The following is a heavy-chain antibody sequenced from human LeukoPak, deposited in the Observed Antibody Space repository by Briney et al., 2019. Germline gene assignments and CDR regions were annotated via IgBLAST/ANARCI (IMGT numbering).Heavy chain of an antibody. Sequence: SETLSLTCAVFDGSFSGYYWSWIRQPPGKGLEWIGEINNSGNTNCNPSLKSRITMSLDTAKNQFSLKLSSVTAADTAIYYCARGGGWYTGQNWFDPWGQGTLVTVSS. D-gene: IGHD6-19*01. V-gene: IGHV4-34*01. CDR1: DGSFSGYY. CDR3: ARGGGWYTGQNWFDP. J-gene: IGHJ5*02. CDR2: INNSGNT.